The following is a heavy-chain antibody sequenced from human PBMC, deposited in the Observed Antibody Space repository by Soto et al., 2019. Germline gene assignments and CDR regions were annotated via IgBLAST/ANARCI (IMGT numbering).Heavy chain of an antibody. Sequence: GGSLRLSCAASGFTFSSYAMSWVRQAPGKGLEWVSAISGSGGSTYYADSVKGRFTISSDNSKNTLYLQMNSLRAEDTAVYYCAKDLFYPRGRDNWFDPWGQGTLVTVSS. CDR2: ISGSGGST. V-gene: IGHV3-23*01. J-gene: IGHJ5*02. D-gene: IGHD3-10*01. CDR3: AKDLFYPRGRDNWFDP. CDR1: GFTFSSYA.